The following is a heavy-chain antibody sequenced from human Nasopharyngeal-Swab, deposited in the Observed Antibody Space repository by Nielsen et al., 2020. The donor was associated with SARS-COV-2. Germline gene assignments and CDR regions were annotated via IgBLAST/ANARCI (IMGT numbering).Heavy chain of an antibody. CDR1: GGSISSGRYY. Sequence: SETLSLTCAVSGGSISSGRYYWSWIRQPPGKGLEWIGYIYYSGSTNYNPSLKSRVTISVDTSKNQFSLKLSSVTAADTAVYYCASVGYSSGWYFDYWGQGTLVTVSS. CDR3: ASVGYSSGWYFDY. J-gene: IGHJ4*02. V-gene: IGHV4-61*01. CDR2: IYYSGST. D-gene: IGHD6-19*01.